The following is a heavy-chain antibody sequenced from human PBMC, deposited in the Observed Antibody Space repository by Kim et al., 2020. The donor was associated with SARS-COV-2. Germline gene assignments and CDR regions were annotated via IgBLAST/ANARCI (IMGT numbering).Heavy chain of an antibody. J-gene: IGHJ6*02. CDR3: ARYSGSRPGYYGMDV. CDR1: GGSIRSGTYY. CDR2: IYYSGTP. Sequence: SETLSLTCTISGGSIRSGTYYWGWIRQPPGKGLEWVGSIYYSGTPYYNPSLKSRVTISVDTSKTQVSLKLTSVTAADTAVYYCARYSGSRPGYYGMDVWGQGTTVTVSS. D-gene: IGHD1-26*01. V-gene: IGHV4-39*07.